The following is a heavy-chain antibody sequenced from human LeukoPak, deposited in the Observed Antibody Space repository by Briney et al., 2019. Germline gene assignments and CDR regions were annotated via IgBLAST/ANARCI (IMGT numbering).Heavy chain of an antibody. J-gene: IGHJ3*02. CDR1: GFTFSDYY. CDR2: ISSSGSTI. CDR3: AREILDYGDYGAFDI. V-gene: IGHV3-11*04. D-gene: IGHD4-17*01. Sequence: PGGSLRLSCAASGFTFSDYYMSWIRQAPGKGLEWVSYISSSGSTIYYADSVKGRFTISRDNAKNSLYLQMDSLRAEDTAVYYCAREILDYGDYGAFDIWGQGTMVTVSS.